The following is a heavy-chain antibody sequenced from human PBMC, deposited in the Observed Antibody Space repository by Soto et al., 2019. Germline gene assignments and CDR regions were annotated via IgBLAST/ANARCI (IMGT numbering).Heavy chain of an antibody. CDR1: GGSISSGGYY. D-gene: IGHD3-22*01. Sequence: SETLSLTCTVSGGSISSGGYYWSWIRQHPGKGLEWIGYIYYSGSTYYNPSLKSRVTISVDTSKNQFSLKLSSVTAADTAVYYCARELGDDSSGYYPNWFGPLGQGTLVTVSS. V-gene: IGHV4-31*03. CDR3: ARELGDDSSGYYPNWFGP. J-gene: IGHJ5*02. CDR2: IYYSGST.